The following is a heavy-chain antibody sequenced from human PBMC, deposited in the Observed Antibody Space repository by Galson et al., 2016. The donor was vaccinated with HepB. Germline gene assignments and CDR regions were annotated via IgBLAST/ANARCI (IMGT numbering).Heavy chain of an antibody. CDR1: GFTFDDYG. CDR3: ARCMSHDYGVSADY. D-gene: IGHD4-17*01. V-gene: IGHV3-20*04. J-gene: IGHJ4*02. Sequence: SLRLSCAASGFTFDDYGLSWVRQAPGKGLEWVSGINWNGGSTGYADSVKGRFTISRDNAKNSLYLQMNSLRAEDTALYYCARCMSHDYGVSADYWGQGTLVTVSS. CDR2: INWNGGST.